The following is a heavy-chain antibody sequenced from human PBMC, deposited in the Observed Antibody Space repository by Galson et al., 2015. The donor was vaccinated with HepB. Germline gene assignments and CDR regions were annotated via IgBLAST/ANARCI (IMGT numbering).Heavy chain of an antibody. J-gene: IGHJ4*02. CDR2: ISAYNGDT. V-gene: IGHV1-18*04. CDR1: GYTFSTYG. CDR3: GRDLNPYCSSTSCYVDY. D-gene: IGHD2-2*01. Sequence: SVKVSCKASGYTFSTYGISWVRQAPGQGLEWMGWISAYNGDTNYAQKLQGRVTMTTDTSTTTAYMELRSLRSGDTAVYYCGRDLNPYCSSTSCYVDYWGQGTLVTVSS.